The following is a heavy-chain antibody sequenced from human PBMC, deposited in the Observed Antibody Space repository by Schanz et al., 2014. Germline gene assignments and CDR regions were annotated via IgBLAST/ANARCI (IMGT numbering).Heavy chain of an antibody. CDR3: AREEGWGIAAAGPKHYYYGMDV. J-gene: IGHJ6*02. Sequence: EVQLLESGGGLVQPGRSLRLSCAASGFAFSVYGMHWVRQAPGKGLEWVSSISGRSSHIYYADSVKGRFSISRDNAKNSLYLQMNSLRAEDTAVYYCAREEGWGIAAAGPKHYYYGMDVWGQGTTVTVSS. V-gene: IGHV3-21*01. CDR1: GFAFSVYG. CDR2: ISGRSSHI. D-gene: IGHD6-13*01.